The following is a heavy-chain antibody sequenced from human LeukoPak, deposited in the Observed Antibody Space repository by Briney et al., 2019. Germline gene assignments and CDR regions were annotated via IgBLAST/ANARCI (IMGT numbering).Heavy chain of an antibody. CDR2: IWYDGSNK. CDR3: ARASNWNYFDC. D-gene: IGHD1-1*01. CDR1: GFTFSSYG. V-gene: IGHV3-33*01. Sequence: GRSLRLSCAASGFTFSSYGMHWVRQAPGKGLEWVAVIWYDGSNKYYADSVKGRFTISRDNSKNTLYLQMNSLRAEDTAVYYCARASNWNYFDCWGQGTLVTVSS. J-gene: IGHJ4*02.